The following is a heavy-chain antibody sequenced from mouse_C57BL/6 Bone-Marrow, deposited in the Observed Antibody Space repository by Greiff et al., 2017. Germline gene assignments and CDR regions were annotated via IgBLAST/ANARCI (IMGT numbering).Heavy chain of an antibody. V-gene: IGHV1-54*01. CDR3: ARWNPWFAY. CDR2: INPGSGGT. J-gene: IGHJ3*01. Sequence: QVQLQQSGAELVRPGTSVKVSCKASGYAFTNYLIEWVKQRPGQGLEWIGVINPGSGGTNYNEKFKGKATLTADKSASTAYMQLSSLPSEDSAVYFSARWNPWFAYWGQGTLVTVSA. CDR1: GYAFTNYL.